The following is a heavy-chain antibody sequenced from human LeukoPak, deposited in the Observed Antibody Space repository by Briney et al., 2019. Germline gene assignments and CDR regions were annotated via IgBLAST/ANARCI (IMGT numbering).Heavy chain of an antibody. D-gene: IGHD2-2*02. J-gene: IGHJ5*02. CDR2: FDPEDGET. V-gene: IGHV1-24*01. Sequence: ASVKVSCKVSGYTLTELSMHWVRQAPGKGLEWMGGFDPEDGETIYAQKFQGRVTMTEDTSTDTAYMELSSLRSEDTAVYYCATRRPPTSIVVVPAAIGWFDLWGQGTLVTVSS. CDR3: ATRRPPTSIVVVPAAIGWFDL. CDR1: GYTLTELS.